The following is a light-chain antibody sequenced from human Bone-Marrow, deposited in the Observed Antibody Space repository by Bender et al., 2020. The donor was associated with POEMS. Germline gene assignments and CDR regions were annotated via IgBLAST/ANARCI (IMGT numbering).Light chain of an antibody. V-gene: IGLV2-23*03. CDR3: CSPAGSNTFV. Sequence: QSALTQPASVSGSPGQSLTISCTGTSSDVGSYKFVSWYQVHPGKAPKLIIYEGSKRPSGVSSRFSGSKSGNTASLTISGLQAEDEADYYCCSPAGSNTFVFGGGTQLTVL. CDR2: EGS. J-gene: IGLJ3*02. CDR1: SSDVGSYKF.